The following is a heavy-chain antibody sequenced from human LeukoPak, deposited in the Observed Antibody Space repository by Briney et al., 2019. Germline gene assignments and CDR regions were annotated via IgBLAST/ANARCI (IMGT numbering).Heavy chain of an antibody. CDR1: GFTFSSYW. V-gene: IGHV3-74*01. CDR3: ARDRVPSVGPYDSSGYYHGSDAFDT. D-gene: IGHD3-22*01. CDR2: INSDGSST. Sequence: GGSLRLSCAASGFTFSSYWMHWVRQAPGKGLVWVSRINSDGSSTSYADSVKGRFTISRDNAKNTLYLQMNSLRAEDTAVYYCARDRVPSVGPYDSSGYYHGSDAFDTWGQGTMVTVSS. J-gene: IGHJ3*02.